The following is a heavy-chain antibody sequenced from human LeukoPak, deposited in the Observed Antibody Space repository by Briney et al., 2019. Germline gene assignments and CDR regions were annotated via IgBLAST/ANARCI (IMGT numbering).Heavy chain of an antibody. CDR3: ARGAVAGIFDY. D-gene: IGHD6-19*01. J-gene: IGHJ4*02. V-gene: IGHV1-69*04. Sequence: SVKVSCKASGGTFSSYAISWVRQAPGQGLEWMGRIIPILGIANYAQKFQGRVTITADKSTSAAYMELSSLRSEDTAVYYCARGAVAGIFDYWGQGTLVTVSS. CDR1: GGTFSSYA. CDR2: IIPILGIA.